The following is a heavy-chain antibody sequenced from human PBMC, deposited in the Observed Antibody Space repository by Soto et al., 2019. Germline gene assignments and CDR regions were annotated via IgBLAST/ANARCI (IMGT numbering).Heavy chain of an antibody. V-gene: IGHV1-2*02. D-gene: IGHD1-26*01. CDR1: GNTNTIYF. Sequence: QVQLMQSGAEVKQPGAAVRVSCKASGNTNTIYFIHWLRQAPGQGLEWLGWINSVSGGTKYAPKYLGRVPMTRDTSTTTAFMELRGLRSDDTAVYYCARGGSYYAHWGQGTLVTVSS. CDR2: INSVSGGT. J-gene: IGHJ4*02. CDR3: ARGGSYYAH.